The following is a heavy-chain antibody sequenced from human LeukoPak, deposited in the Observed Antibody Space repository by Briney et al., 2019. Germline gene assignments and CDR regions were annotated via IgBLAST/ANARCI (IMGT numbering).Heavy chain of an antibody. D-gene: IGHD3-9*01. CDR3: ARHGATYYDILTGYFYGMDV. CDR2: INHSGST. Sequence: PSETLSLTCAVYGGSFSGYYWSWIRQPPGKGLEWIGEINHSGSTNYNPSLKSRVTISVDTSKNQFSLKLSSVTAADTAVYYCARHGATYYDILTGYFYGMDVWGQGTTVTVSS. J-gene: IGHJ6*02. CDR1: GGSFSGYY. V-gene: IGHV4-34*01.